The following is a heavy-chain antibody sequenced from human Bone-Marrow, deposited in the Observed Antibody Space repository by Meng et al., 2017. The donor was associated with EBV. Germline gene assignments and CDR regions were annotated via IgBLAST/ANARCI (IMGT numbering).Heavy chain of an antibody. V-gene: IGHV4-61*01. Sequence: VALQESRPGLVKPSEPRSLTCTVSGGSVSRGSYYWSWIRQPPGKGLEWIGYIYYSGSTNYNPSLKSRVTISVDTSKNQFSLKLSSVTAADTAVYYCARVALAVAGYFDYWGQGTLVTVSS. CDR1: GGSVSRGSYY. CDR2: IYYSGST. D-gene: IGHD6-19*01. CDR3: ARVALAVAGYFDY. J-gene: IGHJ4*02.